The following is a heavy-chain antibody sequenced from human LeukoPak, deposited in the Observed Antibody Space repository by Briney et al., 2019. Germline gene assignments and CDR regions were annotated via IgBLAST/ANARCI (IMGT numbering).Heavy chain of an antibody. CDR2: IYSGGST. J-gene: IGHJ4*02. V-gene: IGHV3-53*04. CDR1: GFTFSTYA. Sequence: GGSLRLSCAASGFTFSTYAMSWVRQAPGKGLEWVSVIYSGGSTYYADSVKGRFTISRHNSKNTLYLQMNSLRAEDTAVYYCATVAYCGGDCYLNWGQGTLVTVSS. CDR3: ATVAYCGGDCYLN. D-gene: IGHD2-21*02.